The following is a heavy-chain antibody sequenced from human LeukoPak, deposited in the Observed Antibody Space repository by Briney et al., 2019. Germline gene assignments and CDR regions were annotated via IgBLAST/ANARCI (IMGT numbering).Heavy chain of an antibody. J-gene: IGHJ4*02. CDR2: ISGSGGST. CDR1: GFTFSSYG. CDR3: ANFRSYGLQVDY. V-gene: IGHV3-23*01. D-gene: IGHD4-17*01. Sequence: GGSLRLSCAASGFTFSSYGMSWVRQAPGKGLEWVSAISGSGGSTYYADSVKGRFTISRDNSKNMLYLQMNSLRDEDTAVYYCANFRSYGLQVDYWGQGTRVAVSP.